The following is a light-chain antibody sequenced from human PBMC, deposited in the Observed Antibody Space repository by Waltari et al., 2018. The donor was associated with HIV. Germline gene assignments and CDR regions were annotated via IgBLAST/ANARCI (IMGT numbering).Light chain of an antibody. CDR3: QQYNTWLPG. Sequence: IVMTQSPATLSVSPGERATLSCRASQSVSSSLAWYQQKPGQAPRLLIFGASARATCIPARFSGSGSGTAFTLTISSLQSEDFAVYYCQQYNTWLPGFGQGTRVEIK. CDR2: GAS. J-gene: IGKJ1*01. CDR1: QSVSSS. V-gene: IGKV3-15*01.